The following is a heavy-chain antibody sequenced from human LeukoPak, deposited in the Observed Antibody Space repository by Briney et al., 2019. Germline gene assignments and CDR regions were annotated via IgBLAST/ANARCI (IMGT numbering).Heavy chain of an antibody. V-gene: IGHV4-39*01. Sequence: SETLSLTCTVSGGSISSSSYYWGWIRQPPGKGLEWIGSIYYSGSTYYNPSLKSRVTISVDTSKNQFSLKLSSVTAADTAVYYCATKEDDYGHRGAYSYYMDVSGKGTT. CDR2: IYYSGST. J-gene: IGHJ6*03. CDR1: GGSISSSSYY. CDR3: ATKEDDYGHRGAYSYYMDV. D-gene: IGHD4-17*01.